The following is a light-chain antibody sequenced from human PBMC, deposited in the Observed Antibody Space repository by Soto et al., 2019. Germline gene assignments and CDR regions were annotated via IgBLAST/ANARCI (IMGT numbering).Light chain of an antibody. CDR2: EVS. Sequence: QSVLTQPPSASGSPGQSVTISCTGISSDVGGYTYVSWYQHHPGKAPKLIIYEVSKRPSGVPDRFSGSMSGNTASLTVSGLQAEDGADYYCSSFTGSNKLLFGGGTQLTVL. CDR1: SSDVGGYTY. J-gene: IGLJ2*01. V-gene: IGLV2-8*01. CDR3: SSFTGSNKLL.